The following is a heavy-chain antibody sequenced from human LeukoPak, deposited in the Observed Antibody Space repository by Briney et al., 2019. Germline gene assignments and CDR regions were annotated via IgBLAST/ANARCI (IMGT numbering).Heavy chain of an antibody. V-gene: IGHV3-23*01. CDR3: AKCLVVVTAVDAFDI. D-gene: IGHD2-21*02. CDR2: ISGSGDKK. Sequence: QPGGSLRLSCAASGFTFSSFAMSWVRQAPGKGLEWVSTISGSGDKKFSTDSVRGRFTISRDNSKSTLYLQMNSLRAEDTAVYYCAKCLVVVTAVDAFDIWGQGTMVTVSS. CDR1: GFTFSSFA. J-gene: IGHJ3*02.